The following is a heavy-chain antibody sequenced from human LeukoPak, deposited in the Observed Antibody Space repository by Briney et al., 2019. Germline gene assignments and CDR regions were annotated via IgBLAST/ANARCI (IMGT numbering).Heavy chain of an antibody. CDR1: GFTFSTHW. Sequence: GGSLRLSCTASGFTFSTHWMYWVRQVPGKGLVGVSRINSDRSYTSYADSVKGRFTISRDNANNRLYLEMNSLKAEDTAVYYCVRDSSGMYWGQGTLVTVFS. CDR3: VRDSSGMY. CDR2: INSDRSYT. D-gene: IGHD6-19*01. V-gene: IGHV3-74*01. J-gene: IGHJ4*02.